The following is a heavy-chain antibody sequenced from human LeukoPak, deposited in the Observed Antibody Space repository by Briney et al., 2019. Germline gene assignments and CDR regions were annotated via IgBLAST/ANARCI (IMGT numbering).Heavy chain of an antibody. CDR2: INPNSGGT. D-gene: IGHD6-13*01. J-gene: IGHJ6*03. CDR1: GYTFTGYY. CDR3: ARDSSPMYYMDV. V-gene: IGHV1-2*02. Sequence: ASVKVSCKASGYTFTGYYMHWVRQAPGQGLEWMGWINPNSGGTNYAQKFQGRVTMTRDTSISTAYMELSRLRSDDTAVYYCARDSSPMYYMDVWGKGTTVTVSS.